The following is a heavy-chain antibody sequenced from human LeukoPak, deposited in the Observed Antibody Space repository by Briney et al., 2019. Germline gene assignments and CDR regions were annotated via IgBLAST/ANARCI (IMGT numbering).Heavy chain of an antibody. CDR2: ISYDGSNK. CDR1: GFTFSSYG. D-gene: IGHD6-19*01. J-gene: IGHJ6*02. V-gene: IGHV3-30*18. Sequence: SLRLSCAGSGFTFSSYGMHWVRQAPGKGLEWVAVISYDGSNKYYADSVKGRFTISRDNSKNTLYLQMNSLRAEDTAVYYCAKADSSGYYYGMDVWGQGTTVTVSS. CDR3: AKADSSGYYYGMDV.